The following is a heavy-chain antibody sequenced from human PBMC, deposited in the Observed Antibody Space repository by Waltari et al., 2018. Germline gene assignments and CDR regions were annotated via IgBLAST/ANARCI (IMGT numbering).Heavy chain of an antibody. CDR1: GFTFGNYW. CDR3: GRCPRRDPLCD. Sequence: EVQLVESGGGLVQPGGSLRLSCAASGFTFGNYWMSWVRQPPGKGLEWVANIAQDASENYYVGSVKGRFTISRDNAKNFLYLQMNSLRAEDTAVYYCGRCPRRDPLCDWGQGTLVSVSS. V-gene: IGHV3-7*04. CDR2: IAQDASEN. J-gene: IGHJ4*02.